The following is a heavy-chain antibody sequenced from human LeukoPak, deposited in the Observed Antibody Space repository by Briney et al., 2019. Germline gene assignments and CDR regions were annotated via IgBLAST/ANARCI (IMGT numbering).Heavy chain of an antibody. D-gene: IGHD3-22*01. V-gene: IGHV4-59*08. CDR1: GGSISNHY. Sequence: PSETLSLTCTVSGGSISNHYWSWIRQPPGKGLEWLGYVHYSGSTNYNPSLKSRLTISADTSKNQFSLTLTSVTAADTAVYYCARHGGPSDSSGYLYYLDYWGQGTLVTVSS. CDR2: VHYSGST. CDR3: ARHGGPSDSSGYLYYLDY. J-gene: IGHJ4*02.